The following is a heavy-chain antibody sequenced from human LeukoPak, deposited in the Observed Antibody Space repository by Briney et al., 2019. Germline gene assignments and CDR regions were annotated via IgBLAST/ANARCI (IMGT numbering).Heavy chain of an antibody. CDR1: GLTFSSYG. CDR2: IEIDGSNK. D-gene: IGHD2-15*01. CDR3: ARVYCSGGCCYSENYFDY. J-gene: IGHJ4*02. Sequence: PGGSLRLSCAASGLTFSSYGMHWVRQAPGKGLKWVAFIEIDGSNKYYAESVKGRFTISRDNSKNTVLLQMNSLRAEDAAVYYCARVYCSGGCCYSENYFDYWGQGALVTVSS. V-gene: IGHV3-30*02.